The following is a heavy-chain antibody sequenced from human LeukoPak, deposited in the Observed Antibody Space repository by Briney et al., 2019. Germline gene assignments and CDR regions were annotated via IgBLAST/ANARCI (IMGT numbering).Heavy chain of an antibody. CDR3: ARHRGYCSSTSCYPYYFDY. CDR1: GFTVSNNY. Sequence: GGSLRLSCAASGFTVSNNYMSWVRQAPGKGLEWVSVLYSGGSTYYADSGKGRFTISRDNSKNTLYLQMNSLRAEDTAVYYCARHRGYCSSTSCYPYYFDYWGQGTLATVSS. J-gene: IGHJ4*02. V-gene: IGHV3-66*04. D-gene: IGHD2-2*01. CDR2: LYSGGST.